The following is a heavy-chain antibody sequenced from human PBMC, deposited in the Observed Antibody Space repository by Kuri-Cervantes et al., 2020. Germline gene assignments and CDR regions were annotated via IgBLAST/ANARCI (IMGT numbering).Heavy chain of an antibody. D-gene: IGHD4-11*01. Sequence: GESLKISCAASGFTFSNYGMSWVRQAPGKGLEWVSVISGSSGAIYYADSVKGRFTISRDNAKNTVYLQMNSLRGDDTAVYSCARSDDSWYFDPWGQGTLVTVSS. J-gene: IGHJ4*02. CDR2: ISGSSGAI. CDR1: GFTFSNYG. CDR3: ARSDDSWYFDP. V-gene: IGHV3-23*01.